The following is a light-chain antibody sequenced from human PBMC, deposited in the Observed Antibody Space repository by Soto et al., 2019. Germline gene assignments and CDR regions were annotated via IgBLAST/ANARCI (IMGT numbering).Light chain of an antibody. CDR2: GAS. Sequence: ELVMTQSPATLSVSPGERATLSCRASQSVCSNLAWYQQKPGQAPRLLIYGASTRATGIPARFSGSGSGTEFTLTISSLQSEDFALYYCQQYNNWPYTFGQGTKLEIK. V-gene: IGKV3-15*01. CDR3: QQYNNWPYT. CDR1: QSVCSN. J-gene: IGKJ2*01.